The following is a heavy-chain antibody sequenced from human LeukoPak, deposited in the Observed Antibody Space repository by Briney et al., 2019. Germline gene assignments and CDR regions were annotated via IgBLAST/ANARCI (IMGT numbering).Heavy chain of an antibody. Sequence: SETLSLTCTVSGYSISSGYYWGWIRQPPGKGLEWIGSIYHSGSTYYNPSLKSRVTISVDTSKNQFSLKLSSVTAADTAVYYCARHGLFRFDPWGQGTLVTVSS. CDR3: ARHGLFRFDP. J-gene: IGHJ5*02. V-gene: IGHV4-38-2*02. CDR2: IYHSGST. CDR1: GYSISSGYY.